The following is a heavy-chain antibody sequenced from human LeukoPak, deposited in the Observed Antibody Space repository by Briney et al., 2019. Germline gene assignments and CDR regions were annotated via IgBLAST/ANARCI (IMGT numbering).Heavy chain of an antibody. J-gene: IGHJ4*02. CDR1: GGSVSSGSYY. Sequence: NPSETLSLTCTVSGGSVSSGSYYWSWIRQPPGKRLEWIGYIYYSGSTNYNPSLKSRVTISVDTSKNQFSLKLSSVTAADTAVYYCARDGSHYYDSSGYYYFDYWGQGTLVTVSS. D-gene: IGHD3-22*01. CDR2: IYYSGST. CDR3: ARDGSHYYDSSGYYYFDY. V-gene: IGHV4-61*01.